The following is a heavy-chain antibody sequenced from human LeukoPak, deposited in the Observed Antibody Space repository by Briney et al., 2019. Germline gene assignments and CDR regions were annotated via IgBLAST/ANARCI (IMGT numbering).Heavy chain of an antibody. Sequence: SQTLSLTCTVSGGSISSGGYYWSWIRQPPGKGLEWIGYIYHSGSTYYNPSLKSRVTISVDRSKSQFSLKLSSVTAADTAVYYCARGDNWNGHFDYWGQGTLVTVSS. CDR2: IYHSGST. CDR1: GGSISSGGYY. CDR3: ARGDNWNGHFDY. V-gene: IGHV4-30-2*01. J-gene: IGHJ4*02. D-gene: IGHD1-1*01.